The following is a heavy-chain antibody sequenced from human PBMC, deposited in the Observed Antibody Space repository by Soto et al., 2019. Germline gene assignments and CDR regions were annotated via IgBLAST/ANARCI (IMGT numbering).Heavy chain of an antibody. CDR1: GDSLRSGSYH. V-gene: IGHV4-61*01. J-gene: IGHJ4*02. Sequence: QVQLQESGPGVVKPSEALSLTCSVSGDSLRSGSYHWSWIRQPPGKGLEWIGHIYYSGSTNYNPSLKIRVTISVDTSKNQFSLRLASVTAADTAVYYCARVAARDGYNIHYWGQGTLVTVSS. CDR3: ARVAARDGYNIHY. CDR2: IYYSGST. D-gene: IGHD2-15*01.